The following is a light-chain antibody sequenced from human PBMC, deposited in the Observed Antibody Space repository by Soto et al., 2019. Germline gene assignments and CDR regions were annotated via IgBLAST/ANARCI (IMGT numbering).Light chain of an antibody. CDR2: LNSDGSH. J-gene: IGLJ7*01. CDR1: SGHSSYA. V-gene: IGLV4-69*02. CDR3: QTWGTGIAV. Sequence: QSVLTQSPSVSASLGASVKLTCTLSSGHSSYAIAWHQQQPEKGPRYLMKLNSDGSHSKGDGIPDRFSGSSSGAERYLTISSIHSEDEADYYCQTWGTGIAVFGGGTQLTVL.